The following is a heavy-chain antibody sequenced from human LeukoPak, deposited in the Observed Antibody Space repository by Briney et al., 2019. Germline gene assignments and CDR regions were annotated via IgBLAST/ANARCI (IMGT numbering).Heavy chain of an antibody. CDR2: IYSGGST. V-gene: IGHV3-53*01. CDR3: ARDWSGWSLDY. D-gene: IGHD6-19*01. CDR1: GFTVSSNY. J-gene: IGHJ4*02. Sequence: GGSLRLSCAASGFTVSSNYMSWVRQAPGKGLEWVSVIYSGGSTYYADSVKGRFTISRDNSKNTLYLQMNSLRAEDTAVYYCARDWSGWSLDYWGQGTLVTVSS.